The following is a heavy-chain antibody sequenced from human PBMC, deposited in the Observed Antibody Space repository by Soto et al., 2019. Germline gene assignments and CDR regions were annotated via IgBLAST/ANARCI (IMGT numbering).Heavy chain of an antibody. CDR3: ARAGIVATYYFDY. CDR1: GGTFSSYT. J-gene: IGHJ4*02. D-gene: IGHD5-12*01. V-gene: IGHV1-69*02. CDR2: IIPILGIA. Sequence: QVQLVQSGAEVKQPGSSVKVSCKASGGTFSSYTISWVRQAPGQGLEWMGRIIPILGIANYAQKFQGRVTITADKSTSTAYMELSSLRSEDTAVYYCARAGIVATYYFDYWGQGTLVTVSS.